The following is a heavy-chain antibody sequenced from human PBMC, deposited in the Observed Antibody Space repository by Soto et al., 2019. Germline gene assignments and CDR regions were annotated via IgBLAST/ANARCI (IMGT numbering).Heavy chain of an antibody. CDR3: ARDYGSGSYRFDP. Sequence: QVQLVQSGPEVKKPGASVKVSCKASAYTFTSYGITWVRQAPGQGLDWMGWISAYNGNTNYAQKFQGRVTMATDTTTRTAYMELRSLTSDDTAVYYCARDYGSGSYRFDPWGQGTLVTVSS. CDR1: AYTFTSYG. V-gene: IGHV1-18*01. D-gene: IGHD3-10*01. J-gene: IGHJ5*02. CDR2: ISAYNGNT.